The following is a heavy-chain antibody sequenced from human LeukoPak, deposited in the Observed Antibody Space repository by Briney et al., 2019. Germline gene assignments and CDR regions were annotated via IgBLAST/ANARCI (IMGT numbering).Heavy chain of an antibody. CDR1: GFTFSSYA. CDR3: ARDKYSSSPAHRSWYFDL. Sequence: GRSLRLSCAASGFTFSSYAMHWVRQAPGKGLEWVAVISYDGSNKYYADSVKGRFTISRDNSKNTLYLQMNSLRAEDTAVYYCARDKYSSSPAHRSWYFDLWGRGTLVTVSS. V-gene: IGHV3-30-3*01. D-gene: IGHD6-6*01. CDR2: ISYDGSNK. J-gene: IGHJ2*01.